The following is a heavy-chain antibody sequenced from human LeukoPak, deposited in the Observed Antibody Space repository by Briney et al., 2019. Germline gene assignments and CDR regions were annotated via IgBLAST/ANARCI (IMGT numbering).Heavy chain of an antibody. V-gene: IGHV3-23*01. CDR3: TTNAGNYGIDV. J-gene: IGHJ3*01. D-gene: IGHD1-7*01. CDR2: ISGSGGST. CDR1: RFTFSSYA. Sequence: GGSLRLSCAASRFTFSSYAMHWVRQAPGKGLEWVSDISGSGGSTYYADSVKGRFTISRDNSKNTLYLQMNSLRAEDTAVYYCTTNAGNYGIDVWGQGTMVTVSS.